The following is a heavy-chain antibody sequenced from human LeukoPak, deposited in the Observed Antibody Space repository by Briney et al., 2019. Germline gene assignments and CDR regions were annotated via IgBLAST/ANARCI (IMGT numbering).Heavy chain of an antibody. V-gene: IGHV1-46*01. CDR3: AREIRYFDY. D-gene: IGHD3-16*01. CDR1: GYTFTNSY. CDR2: INPSGGST. Sequence: ASVKVSCKASGYTFTNSYIHWVRQAPGQGLEWMGIINPSGGSTSYAQKFQGRVTMTRDMSTSTVYMELSRLRSDDTAVYYCAREIRYFDYWGQGTLVTVSS. J-gene: IGHJ4*02.